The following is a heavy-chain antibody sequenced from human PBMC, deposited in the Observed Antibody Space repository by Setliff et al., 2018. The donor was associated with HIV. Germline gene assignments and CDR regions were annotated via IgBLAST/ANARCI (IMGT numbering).Heavy chain of an antibody. V-gene: IGHV4-59*08. Sequence: SETLSLTCTVSGGSIVRYYWTWIRQPPGKGLEWIGYIYYSGSTNYNPSLKSRVIISVDTSKMQFSLKLRSVTAADTAMYYCARVQVGGYNFYFDYWGQGTLVTVSS. CDR2: IYYSGST. J-gene: IGHJ4*02. CDR1: GGSIVRYY. D-gene: IGHD5-12*01. CDR3: ARVQVGGYNFYFDY.